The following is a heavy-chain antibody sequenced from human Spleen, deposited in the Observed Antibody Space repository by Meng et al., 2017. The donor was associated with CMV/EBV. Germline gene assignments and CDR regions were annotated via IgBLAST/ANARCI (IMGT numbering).Heavy chain of an antibody. D-gene: IGHD3-3*01. CDR2: ISYDGSNK. CDR1: FSSYA. Sequence: FSSYAMHWVRQAPGKGLEWVAVISYDGSNKYYADSVKGRFTISRDNSKNTLYLQMNSLTAEDTAVFYCARKGSAKGDYWSAYFSPLDSWGQGTLVTVSS. J-gene: IGHJ4*02. V-gene: IGHV3-30*04. CDR3: ARKGSAKGDYWSAYFSPLDS.